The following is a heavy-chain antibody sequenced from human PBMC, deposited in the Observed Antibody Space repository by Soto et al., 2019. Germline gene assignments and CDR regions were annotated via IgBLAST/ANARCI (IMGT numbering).Heavy chain of an antibody. CDR1: GGSIISYY. J-gene: IGHJ5*02. D-gene: IGHD6-13*01. Sequence: PSETLSLTCTVSGGSIISYYCILIRHPPGKGLEWIGYIYYSGSTNYNPSLKSRVTISVDTSKNQFSLKLSSVTAADTAVYYCARETGVAASSFDPWGQGTQVTVSS. V-gene: IGHV4-59*01. CDR2: IYYSGST. CDR3: ARETGVAASSFDP.